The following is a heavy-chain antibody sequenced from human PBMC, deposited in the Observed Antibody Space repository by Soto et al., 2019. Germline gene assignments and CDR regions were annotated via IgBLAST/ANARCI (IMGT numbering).Heavy chain of an antibody. CDR1: GGSISSGGYY. Sequence: PSETLSLTCTVSGGSISSGGYYWSWIRQHPGKGLEWIGYIYYSGSTYYNPSLKSRVTISVDTSKNQFSLKLSSVTAADTAVYYCARDREGGTDYWGQGTLVTVSS. CDR2: IYYSGST. V-gene: IGHV4-31*03. D-gene: IGHD1-1*01. CDR3: ARDREGGTDY. J-gene: IGHJ4*02.